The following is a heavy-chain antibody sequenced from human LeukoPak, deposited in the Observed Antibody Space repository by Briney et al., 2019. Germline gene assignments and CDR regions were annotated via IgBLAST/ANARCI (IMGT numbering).Heavy chain of an antibody. V-gene: IGHV1-69*05. CDR1: GGTFSSYA. J-gene: IGHJ6*03. Sequence: ASVKVSCKASGGTFSSYAISWVRQAPGQGLEWMGGIIPIFGTANYAQKFQGRVTITTDESTSTAYMELSSLRSEDTAVYYCATGYSSRQGPKNNYYYMDVWGKGTTVTVSS. CDR2: IIPIFGTA. CDR3: ATGYSSRQGPKNNYYYMDV. D-gene: IGHD6-13*01.